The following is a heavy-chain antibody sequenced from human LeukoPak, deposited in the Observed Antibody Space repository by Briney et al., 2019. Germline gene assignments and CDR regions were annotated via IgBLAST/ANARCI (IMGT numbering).Heavy chain of an antibody. V-gene: IGHV3-23*01. CDR1: GFSFRDYW. CDR2: ISVDGGRT. D-gene: IGHD3-16*01. J-gene: IGHJ4*02. Sequence: GGSLRLSCIASGFSFRDYWMSWVRQAPGKGLEWISSISVDGGRTTYADSVQGRFTISRDNSKNTLYLQMNSLRVDDTAVYYCAPIGGWGTHPLDHWGQGPLVTVSS. CDR3: APIGGWGTHPLDH.